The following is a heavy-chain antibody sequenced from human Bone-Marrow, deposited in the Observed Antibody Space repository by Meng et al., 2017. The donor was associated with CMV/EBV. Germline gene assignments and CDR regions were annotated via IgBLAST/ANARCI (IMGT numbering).Heavy chain of an antibody. CDR1: GFTFSSHW. V-gene: IGHV3-7*01. CDR2: INQDGSAQ. J-gene: IGHJ6*02. Sequence: GESLKISCAGSGFTFSSHWMSWVRQAPGKGLEWVANINQDGSAQYYVDSVKGRLTISRDNAKNSLYLQMNSLRAEDTAVYYCGRVRIVYGLDVWGQGTMVTVSS. CDR3: GRVRIVYGLDV. D-gene: IGHD2-15*01.